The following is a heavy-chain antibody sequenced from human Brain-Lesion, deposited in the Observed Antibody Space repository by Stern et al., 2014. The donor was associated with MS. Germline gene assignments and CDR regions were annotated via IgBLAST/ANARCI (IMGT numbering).Heavy chain of an antibody. D-gene: IGHD2-2*01. V-gene: IGHV4-61*02. Sequence: QVQLVESGPGLVKPSQTLSLSCTVSGGSISSGGYYWSWIRQPAGKGLEWIGRIFNSGSPSYNPPLKSRVTISIDTSKNHFSLRLNSMTAADTAVYYCARGRVVPGFQYYATDVWGQGTTVIVSS. CDR1: GGSISSGGYY. CDR3: ARGRVVPGFQYYATDV. J-gene: IGHJ6*02. CDR2: IFNSGSP.